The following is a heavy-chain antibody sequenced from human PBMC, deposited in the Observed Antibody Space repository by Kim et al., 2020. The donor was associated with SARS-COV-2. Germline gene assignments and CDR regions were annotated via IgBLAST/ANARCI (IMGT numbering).Heavy chain of an antibody. J-gene: IGHJ6*02. V-gene: IGHV4-30-2*04. D-gene: IGHD2-15*01. CDR3: ARDRYCSGGSCYSRGYGMDV. Sequence: RVTISVDTSKNQFSLKLSSVTAADTAVYYCARDRYCSGGSCYSRGYGMDVWGQGTTVTVSS.